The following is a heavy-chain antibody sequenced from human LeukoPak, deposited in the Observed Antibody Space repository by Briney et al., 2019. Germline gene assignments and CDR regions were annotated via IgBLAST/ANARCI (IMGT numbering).Heavy chain of an antibody. CDR1: GGFISNSNYY. CDR3: VRLYYYDASLPPR. D-gene: IGHD3-22*01. Sequence: PSENLSLTCTVSGGFISNSNYYWGWIRQTPGKGLDGIVSMYYSGRTYYNPSLNGRVTISMDTSKNQFSLRLSSVTAADTASFYCVRLYYYDASLPPRWGQRTQVIVSS. V-gene: IGHV4-39*01. J-gene: IGHJ4*02. CDR2: MYYSGRT.